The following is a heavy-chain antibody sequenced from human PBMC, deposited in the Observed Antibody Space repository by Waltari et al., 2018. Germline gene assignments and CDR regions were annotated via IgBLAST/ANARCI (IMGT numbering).Heavy chain of an antibody. Sequence: LVQSGAEVKKPGASVKVSCKASGYTFTGYAILWVRQAPVQGLEWRGRINPKNGDTHYAQKFQGRVAMTTDTSTNTAFMELHSLRSDDTAVYYCLRDSSGSHFDYWGQGTLVTVSS. CDR2: INPKNGDT. D-gene: IGHD3-22*01. CDR1: GYTFTGYA. V-gene: IGHV1-2*06. J-gene: IGHJ4*02. CDR3: LRDSSGSHFDY.